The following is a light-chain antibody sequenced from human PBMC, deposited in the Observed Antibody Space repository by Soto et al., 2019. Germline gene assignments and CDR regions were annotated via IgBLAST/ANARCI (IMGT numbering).Light chain of an antibody. CDR1: QSISSW. V-gene: IGKV1-5*03. J-gene: IGKJ1*01. Sequence: DIQMTQSPSTLATSVGDRVTITCRASQSISSWLAWYQQKPGKAPKLLIYKASSLESGVPSRFSGSGPGTAFPLTISSLQPDDFATYYCQHYNSYPWTFGQGTKVEIK. CDR3: QHYNSYPWT. CDR2: KAS.